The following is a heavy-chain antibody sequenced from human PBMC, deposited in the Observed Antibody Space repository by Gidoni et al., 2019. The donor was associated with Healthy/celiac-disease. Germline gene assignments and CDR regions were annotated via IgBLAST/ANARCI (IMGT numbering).Heavy chain of an antibody. CDR2: ISYDGSNK. J-gene: IGHJ3*02. CDR3: AKDYSSGWYLVTFDI. V-gene: IGHV3-30*18. D-gene: IGHD6-19*01. CDR1: GFTFSSYG. Sequence: QVQLVESGGGVVQPGRSLRLSCAASGFTFSSYGMHWVRQAPGKGLEWVAIISYDGSNKYYAESVKGRFTISRDNSKNTLYLQMNSLIPEDTAVYYCAKDYSSGWYLVTFDIWGQGTMVTVSS.